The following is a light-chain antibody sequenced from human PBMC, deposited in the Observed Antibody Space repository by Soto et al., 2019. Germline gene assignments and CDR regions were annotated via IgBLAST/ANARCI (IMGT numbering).Light chain of an antibody. CDR3: SSYTSSSPFYV. J-gene: IGLJ1*01. Sequence: QSVLTQPPSVSGAPGRRVTISCTGSSSNIGAPYGVHWYQQLPGTAPKLLIYGNNNRPSGVPDRFSGSQSGTSASLAITGLQAEDEADYYCSSYTSSSPFYVFGTGTKLTVL. V-gene: IGLV1-40*01. CDR1: SSNIGAPYG. CDR2: GNN.